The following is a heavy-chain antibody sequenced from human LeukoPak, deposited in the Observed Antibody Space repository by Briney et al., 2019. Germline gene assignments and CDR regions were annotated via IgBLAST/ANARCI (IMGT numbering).Heavy chain of an antibody. CDR3: ARGQTAIVAYWYFDL. V-gene: IGHV3-53*01. J-gene: IGHJ2*01. D-gene: IGHD2-21*01. Sequence: PGGSLRLSCAASGFTVSSNYMSWVRQAPGKGLEWVSVIYSGGSTYYADSVKGRFTISRDNSKNTLYLQMNSLRAEDTAVYYCARGQTAIVAYWYFDLWGRGTLVTVSP. CDR2: IYSGGST. CDR1: GFTVSSNY.